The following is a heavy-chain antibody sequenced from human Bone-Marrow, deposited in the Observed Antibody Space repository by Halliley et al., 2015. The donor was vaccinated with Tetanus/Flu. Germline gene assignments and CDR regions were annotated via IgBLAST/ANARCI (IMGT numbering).Heavy chain of an antibody. CDR1: GGSINSHF. CDR2: IYHSGNT. CDR3: ARGPAWGDYSAADD. V-gene: IGHV4-4*02. J-gene: IGHJ4*02. D-gene: IGHD4-4*01. Sequence: TLSLTCTVSGGSINSHFWSWVRQSPEKGLEWIGEIYHSGNTNYNPSLESRVTMSVDKSKSQFSLKLTSVTAADTAVYYCARGPAWGDYSAADDWGQGTLVTVPS.